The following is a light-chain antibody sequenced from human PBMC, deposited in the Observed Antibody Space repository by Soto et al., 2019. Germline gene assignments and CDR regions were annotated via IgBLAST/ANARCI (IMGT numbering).Light chain of an antibody. CDR2: EVS. V-gene: IGKV2D-29*01. CDR1: QSLLHSDGRTY. J-gene: IGKJ2*01. CDR3: MQSIQVSYT. Sequence: IVMTQSPLSLSVTPGQPASISCNSSQSLLHSDGRTYFYWFLQKPVQPPQLLISEVSKRFSGVSDRFSGSGSRTDFTLKISRVEAEDVGTYYCMQSIQVSYTVGQGTKLEIK.